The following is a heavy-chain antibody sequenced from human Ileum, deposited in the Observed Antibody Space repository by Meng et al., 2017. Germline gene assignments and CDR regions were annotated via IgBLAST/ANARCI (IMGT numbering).Heavy chain of an antibody. Sequence: LSLTCAVSEFTVSDSYMNWVRQAPGKGLEWVSVIYRGGSTYYADSVKGRFTISSDNSKNTLYLQMNSLRVEDTAVYYCANLGSSWYSVVGFDPWGRGTLVTVSS. CDR3: ANLGSSWYSVVGFDP. V-gene: IGHV3-53*01. J-gene: IGHJ5*02. CDR2: IYRGGST. CDR1: EFTVSDSY. D-gene: IGHD6-13*01.